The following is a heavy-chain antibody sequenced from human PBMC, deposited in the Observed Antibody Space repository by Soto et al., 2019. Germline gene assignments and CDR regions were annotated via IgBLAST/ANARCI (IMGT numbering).Heavy chain of an antibody. CDR3: ARRAAVAGTNYYYYGMDV. CDR2: IYYSGST. V-gene: IGHV4-39*01. J-gene: IGHJ6*02. Sequence: SETLSLTCTVSGGSISSSSYXWGXIRXPPGKGLEWIGSIYYSGSTYYNPSLKSRVTLSVDTSKNQFSLKLSSVTAADTAVYYCARRAAVAGTNYYYYGMDVWGQGTTVTVSS. D-gene: IGHD6-19*01. CDR1: GGSISSSSYX.